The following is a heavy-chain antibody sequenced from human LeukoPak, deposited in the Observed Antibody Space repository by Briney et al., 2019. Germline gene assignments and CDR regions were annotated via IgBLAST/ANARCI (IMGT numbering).Heavy chain of an antibody. CDR2: ISSHKTYI. D-gene: IGHD6-19*01. V-gene: IGHV3-21*05. CDR3: AGIGVAGQFDY. CDR1: GFTFSIYS. Sequence: GGSLSLSYAAAGFTFSIYSMNWVSQAPGKWLEWVSYISSHKTYISYADSVKDRFTSSRDNAKSSLYLQMNSLRAEDTAVYYCAGIGVAGQFDYWGQGTLVTVSS. J-gene: IGHJ4*02.